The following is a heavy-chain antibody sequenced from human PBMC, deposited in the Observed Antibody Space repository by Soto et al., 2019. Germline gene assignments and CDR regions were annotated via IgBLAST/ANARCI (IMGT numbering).Heavy chain of an antibody. Sequence: SQTLSLTCAISGDSVSSNSAAWNWIRQSPSRGLEWLGRTYYRSKWYNDYAVSVKSRITINPDTSKNQFSLQLNSVTPEDTAVYYCARDQWRVITGTTYYYYCMDVWGQGTTVTVSS. CDR2: TYYRSKWYN. D-gene: IGHD1-7*01. CDR3: ARDQWRVITGTTYYYYCMDV. V-gene: IGHV6-1*01. CDR1: GDSVSSNSAA. J-gene: IGHJ6*02.